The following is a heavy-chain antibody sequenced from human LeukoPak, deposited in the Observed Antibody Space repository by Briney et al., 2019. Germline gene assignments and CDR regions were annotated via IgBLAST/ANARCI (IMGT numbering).Heavy chain of an antibody. J-gene: IGHJ4*02. Sequence: SETLSLTCTVSGGSISSGSNYWSWIRQPAGKGLEWIGRLYSGGSTNYNPSLKSRVTISVDTSKNQFSLKLSSVTAADTAVYYCARGLSRGFDNWGQGTLVTVSS. CDR1: GGSISSGSNY. CDR3: ARGLSRGFDN. V-gene: IGHV4-61*02. CDR2: LYSGGST.